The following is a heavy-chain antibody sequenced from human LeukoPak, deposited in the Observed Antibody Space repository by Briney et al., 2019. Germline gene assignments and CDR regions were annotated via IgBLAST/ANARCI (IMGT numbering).Heavy chain of an antibody. CDR2: IIPIFGTA. D-gene: IGHD3-10*01. CDR1: GYTFTGYY. V-gene: IGHV1-69*06. Sequence: SVKVSCKASGYTFTGYYMHWVRQAPGQGLEWMGGIIPIFGTANYAQKFQGRVTITADKSTSTAYMELSSLRSEDTAVYHCARHLNYYGSGSPVNWFDPWGQGTLVTVSS. J-gene: IGHJ5*02. CDR3: ARHLNYYGSGSPVNWFDP.